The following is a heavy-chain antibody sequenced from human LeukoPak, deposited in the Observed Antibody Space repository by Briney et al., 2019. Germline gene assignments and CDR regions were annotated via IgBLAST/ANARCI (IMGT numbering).Heavy chain of an antibody. J-gene: IGHJ4*02. CDR2: IRYDGINK. D-gene: IGHD5-12*01. Sequence: GGSLRLSCAVSGFTFSNYGMNWVRQAPGKGLEWVAFIRYDGINKYYTDSVKGRFTISRDNSKNTLYLQMNSLRAEDTAVYYCAREGVATITGAFDYWGQGTLVTVSS. V-gene: IGHV3-30*02. CDR1: GFTFSNYG. CDR3: AREGVATITGAFDY.